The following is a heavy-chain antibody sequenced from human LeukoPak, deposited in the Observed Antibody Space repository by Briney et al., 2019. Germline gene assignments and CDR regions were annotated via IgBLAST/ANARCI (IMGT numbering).Heavy chain of an antibody. D-gene: IGHD4-23*01. V-gene: IGHV4-31*03. CDR1: GVSISSGGYY. Sequence: SQTLSLTCTVSGVSISSGGYYWSWIRQHPGKGLEWTGYIYYSGSTNYNPSLKSRVTMSVDTSKNQFSLKLRSVTAADTAVYYCARDRQGHGGTRSPGGFDYWGQGTLVTVSS. CDR3: ARDRQGHGGTRSPGGFDY. CDR2: IYYSGST. J-gene: IGHJ4*02.